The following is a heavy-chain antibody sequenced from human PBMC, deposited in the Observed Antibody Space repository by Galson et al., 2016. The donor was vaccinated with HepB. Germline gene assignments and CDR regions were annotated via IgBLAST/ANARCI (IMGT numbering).Heavy chain of an antibody. Sequence: SLRLSCAASGFTFSSYGMHWVRQAPGKGLEWVSSISTTGHHIFYAHSVKGRFTVSRDNAKTSLFLQMNSLRVEDTAVYYCATGDPIVDTIYYYSGMDVWGQGTTVTVSS. CDR3: ATGDPIVDTIYYYSGMDV. D-gene: IGHD5-12*01. J-gene: IGHJ6*02. CDR2: ISTTGHHI. CDR1: GFTFSSYG. V-gene: IGHV3-21*01.